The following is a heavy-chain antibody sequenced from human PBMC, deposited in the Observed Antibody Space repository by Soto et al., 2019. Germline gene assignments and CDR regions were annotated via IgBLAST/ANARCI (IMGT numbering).Heavy chain of an antibody. D-gene: IGHD1-26*01. CDR1: GFTFSSYG. Sequence: QGQLVESGGGVVQPGRSLRLSCAASGFTFSSYGMQWVRQAPGKGLEWVAVISYDGSNKYYADSVKGRFTISRDNSKNTLYLQMNSLSAEDTAVYYCAKVISRELPYRPDDAFDIWGQGTMVTVSS. V-gene: IGHV3-30*18. CDR2: ISYDGSNK. J-gene: IGHJ3*02. CDR3: AKVISRELPYRPDDAFDI.